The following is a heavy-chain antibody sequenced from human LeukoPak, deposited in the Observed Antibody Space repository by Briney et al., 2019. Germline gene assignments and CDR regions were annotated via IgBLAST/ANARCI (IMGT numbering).Heavy chain of an antibody. D-gene: IGHD3-10*01. CDR2: INPSGGST. CDR1: GGTFSSYA. Sequence: ASVKVSCKASGGTFSSYAISWVRQAPGQGLEWMGTINPSGGSTTCAQKFQGRVTMTRDTSTSTFYMELNSLRSEDSAVYYCARDFDYFGSGSYEDYWGQGTLVTVSS. CDR3: ARDFDYFGSGSYEDY. V-gene: IGHV1-46*01. J-gene: IGHJ4*02.